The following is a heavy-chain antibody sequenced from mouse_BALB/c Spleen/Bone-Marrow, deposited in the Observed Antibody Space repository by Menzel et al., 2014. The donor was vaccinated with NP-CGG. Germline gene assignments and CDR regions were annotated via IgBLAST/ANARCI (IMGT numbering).Heavy chain of an antibody. V-gene: IGHV14-3*02. CDR2: IDPANGNT. CDR1: GFNIKDTY. J-gene: IGHJ4*01. Sequence: EVKLEESGAELVKPGASVKLSCTASGFNIKDTYMHWVKQRPEQGLEWIGRIDPANGNTKYDPKFQGKATITADTSSNTAYLQLSSLTSEDTAVYYCARYNERYAMDYWGQGTSVTVSS. CDR3: ARYNERYAMDY.